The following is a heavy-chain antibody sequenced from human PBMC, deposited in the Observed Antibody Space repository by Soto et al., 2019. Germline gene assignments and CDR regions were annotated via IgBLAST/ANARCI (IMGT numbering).Heavy chain of an antibody. V-gene: IGHV2-5*02. CDR2: IYLDDDK. CDR1: GFSLSSSGVG. CDR3: AHRRNYAST. J-gene: IGHJ5*02. Sequence: QITLKESGPTLVKPTQTLTLTCTFSGFSLSSSGVGVGWIRQHQGKALEWLAVIYLDDDKHYSPSLKSRLTITKDTSKQQVVLTMPNMDTVDTATYYCAHRRNYASTWGQGTLVTVSS. D-gene: IGHD3-16*01.